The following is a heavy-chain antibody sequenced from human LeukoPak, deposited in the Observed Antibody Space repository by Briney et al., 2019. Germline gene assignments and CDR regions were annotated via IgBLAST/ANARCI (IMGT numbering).Heavy chain of an antibody. D-gene: IGHD2-2*01. CDR3: ARDRIVVVPAADYYDYYGMDV. CDR2: IYYSGST. J-gene: IGHJ6*02. V-gene: IGHV4-59*01. CDR1: GVSISSYY. Sequence: PSETLSLTCTVSGVSISSYYWSWIRQPPGKGLEWIGYIYYSGSTNYNPSLKSRVTISVDTSKNQFSLELSSVTAAVTAVYYCARDRIVVVPAADYYDYYGMDVWGQGTTVTVSS.